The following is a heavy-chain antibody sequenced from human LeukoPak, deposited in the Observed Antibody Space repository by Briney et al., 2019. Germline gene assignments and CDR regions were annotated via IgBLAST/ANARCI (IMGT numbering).Heavy chain of an antibody. J-gene: IGHJ3*02. D-gene: IGHD3-10*01. Sequence: GASVKVSCKASGYTFTMYGITWVRQAPGQGLEWMGWISAYNDNTNYAQNLQDRVTMTTDASTSTAYMELSSLRSEDTAVYYCARVRHYGSGTFLWAPSFDIWGQGTTVTVSS. CDR1: GYTFTMYG. CDR3: ARVRHYGSGTFLWAPSFDI. CDR2: ISAYNDNT. V-gene: IGHV1-18*01.